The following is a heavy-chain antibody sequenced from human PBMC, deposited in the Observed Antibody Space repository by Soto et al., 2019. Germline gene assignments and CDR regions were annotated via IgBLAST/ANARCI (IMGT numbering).Heavy chain of an antibody. CDR2: IIPIFGTA. D-gene: IGHD3-10*01. V-gene: IGHV1-69*13. CDR3: ARDRGMVRGVFIFAPDTVFDP. Sequence: SVKVSCKASGGTFSSYAISWVRQAPGQGLEWMGGIIPIFGTANYAQKFQGRVTITADESTSTAYMELSSLRSEDTAVYYCARDRGMVRGVFIFAPDTVFDPWGQGTLVTVSS. J-gene: IGHJ5*02. CDR1: GGTFSSYA.